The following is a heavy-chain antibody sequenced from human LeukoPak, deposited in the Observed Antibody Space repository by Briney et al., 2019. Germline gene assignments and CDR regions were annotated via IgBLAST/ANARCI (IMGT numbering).Heavy chain of an antibody. Sequence: PGRSLRLSCAASGFIFSNYAIHWVRQAPGKGLEWVAIISYDGNNKYYADSVKGRFTISRDNSKSTLYLQMNSLRAEDTAVYYCARSWHTRDEYGGYFDYWGQGTLVTVSS. CDR1: GFIFSNYA. J-gene: IGHJ4*02. D-gene: IGHD4-17*01. CDR3: ARSWHTRDEYGGYFDY. CDR2: ISYDGNNK. V-gene: IGHV3-30-3*01.